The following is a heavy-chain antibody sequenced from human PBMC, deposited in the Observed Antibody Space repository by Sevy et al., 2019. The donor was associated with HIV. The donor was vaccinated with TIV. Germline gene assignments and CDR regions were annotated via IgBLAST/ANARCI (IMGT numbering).Heavy chain of an antibody. CDR1: GFTFSKYW. J-gene: IGHJ4*02. V-gene: IGHV3-7*01. Sequence: GGSLRLSCAASGFTFSKYWMGWVRQAPGKGLEWVANIKQDAGQKYYVDSVKDRFTISRDNAKNSLYLQMNSLRAEDTAVYFCARDAGNYYFHYWGQGTLVTVSS. CDR2: IKQDAGQK. D-gene: IGHD1-7*01. CDR3: ARDAGNYYFHY.